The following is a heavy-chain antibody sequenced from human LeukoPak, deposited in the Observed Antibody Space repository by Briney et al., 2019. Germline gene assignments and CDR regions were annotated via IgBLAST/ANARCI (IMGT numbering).Heavy chain of an antibody. CDR1: GYTFTTYW. CDR3: ARRWDDPPFNM. J-gene: IGHJ4*02. V-gene: IGHV5-51*01. Sequence: GESLKISCKGSGYTFTTYWIGWVRQMPGKGLEWMGIIYPGDSDTRYSPSFQGQVTISADKSISTAYLQWSSLKASDTAMYYCARRWDDPPFNMGGRGPRVTASS. CDR2: IYPGDSDT. D-gene: IGHD1-26*01.